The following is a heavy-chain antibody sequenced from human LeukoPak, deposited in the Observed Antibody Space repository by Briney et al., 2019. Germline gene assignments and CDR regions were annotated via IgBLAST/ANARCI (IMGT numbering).Heavy chain of an antibody. J-gene: IGHJ5*02. D-gene: IGHD3-10*01. CDR3: ARPLGRYGSGSYYPT. CDR2: INHSGST. CDR1: GGSISSSDYY. Sequence: SETLSLTCTVSGGSISSSDYYWGWIRQPPGKGLEWIGEINHSGSTNYNPSLKSRVTISVDTSKNQFSLKLSSVTAADTAVYYCARPLGRYGSGSYYPTWGQGTLVTVSS. V-gene: IGHV4-39*07.